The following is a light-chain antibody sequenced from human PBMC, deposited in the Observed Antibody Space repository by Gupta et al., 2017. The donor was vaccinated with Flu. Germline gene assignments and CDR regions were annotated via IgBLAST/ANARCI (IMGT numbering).Light chain of an antibody. V-gene: IGLV2-23*02. CDR3: CSYAGSSTLVV. CDR1: SSDVGSYNL. CDR2: KVS. Sequence: QSALTQPASVSGSRGQSITISCTGTSSDVGSYNLVSWYQQHPGKAPKLMIYKVSKRPSGVSNRFSGSKSGNTASLTISGLQAEDEADYYCCSYAGSSTLVVFGGGTKLTVL. J-gene: IGLJ2*01.